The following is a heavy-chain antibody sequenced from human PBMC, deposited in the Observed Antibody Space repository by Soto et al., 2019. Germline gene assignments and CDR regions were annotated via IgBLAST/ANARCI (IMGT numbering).Heavy chain of an antibody. CDR3: AKAYATTVLDS. V-gene: IGHV3-30*18. Sequence: VQLVESGGGVVQPGRSLRLSCAASGFSFAYYGMHWVRQAPGKGLEWVAVISYDGTEKYYEDSVKGRFTISRDNSKNRLDLQMNSLRGDDTAVYFCAKAYATTVLDSWGQGTLVTVSS. J-gene: IGHJ5*01. D-gene: IGHD4-17*01. CDR1: GFSFAYYG. CDR2: ISYDGTEK.